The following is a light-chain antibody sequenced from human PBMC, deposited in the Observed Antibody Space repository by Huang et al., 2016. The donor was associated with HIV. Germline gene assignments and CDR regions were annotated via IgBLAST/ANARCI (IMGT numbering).Light chain of an antibody. CDR1: QSVSSN. CDR3: QQYNNWLPGFT. Sequence: EIVMTQSPASLSVSPGERATLSCRASQSVSSNLAWYQQKPGQAPRLLIYGVSTRATGIPARFSGSGSGTEFALTISSLQSEDFAVYYCQQYNNWLPGFTFGPGTKVDI. V-gene: IGKV3-15*01. CDR2: GVS. J-gene: IGKJ3*01.